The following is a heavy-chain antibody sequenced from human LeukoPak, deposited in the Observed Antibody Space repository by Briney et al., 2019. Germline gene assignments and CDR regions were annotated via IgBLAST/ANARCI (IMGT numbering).Heavy chain of an antibody. CDR3: EATVAAAGLALSKH. V-gene: IGHV4-59*01. CDR2: IYYSGST. D-gene: IGHD6-13*01. J-gene: IGHJ1*01. Sequence: PSETLSLTCAASGGTFSSYCMSWIRQPPGKGLEWIGYIYYSGSTNYNPSLKSRVTISVDTSKNQFSLKLSSVTAADTAVYYLEATVAAAGLALSKHGGQGTLVTVSS. CDR1: GGTFSSYC.